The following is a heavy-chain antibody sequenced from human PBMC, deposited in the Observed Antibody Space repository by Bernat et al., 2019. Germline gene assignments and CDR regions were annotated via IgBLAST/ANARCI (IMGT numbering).Heavy chain of an antibody. CDR2: ISGSGDVT. CDR1: GFAFSNYA. Sequence: EVQLLESGGDLVQPGGSLRLSCAASGFAFSNYAMSWVRQAPGEGLEWVSTISGSGDVTYYADSVRGRFTISRDNSKNTLYLQMNSLRAEDTAVYYCAGSNWNDQTVPWGQGTLVTVSS. D-gene: IGHD1-20*01. J-gene: IGHJ5*02. V-gene: IGHV3-23*01. CDR3: AGSNWNDQTVP.